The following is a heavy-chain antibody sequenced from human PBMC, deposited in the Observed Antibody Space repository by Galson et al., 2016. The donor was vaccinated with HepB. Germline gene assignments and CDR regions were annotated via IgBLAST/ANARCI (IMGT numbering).Heavy chain of an antibody. D-gene: IGHD3-9*01. CDR2: INAKSGGT. CDR3: ARDARGYNILTEGNFDL. CDR1: GYIFIDYH. V-gene: IGHV1-2*02. J-gene: IGHJ3*01. Sequence: SVKVSCKASGYIFIDYHIHWLRQAPGQGPEWMAWINAKSGGTSVAQRFRGRVTVTRNTSSSTVYMELSWLTSDDTAVYYCARDARGYNILTEGNFDLWGQGTMVTVSS.